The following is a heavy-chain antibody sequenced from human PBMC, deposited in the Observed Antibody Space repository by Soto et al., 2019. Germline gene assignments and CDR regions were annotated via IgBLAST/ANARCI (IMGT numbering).Heavy chain of an antibody. CDR1: GFTFSSYA. V-gene: IGHV3-23*01. CDR2: ISGSGGST. J-gene: IGHJ4*02. CDR3: AKDPSYYDSSGYPAQDY. D-gene: IGHD3-22*01. Sequence: GGSLRLSCAASGFTFSSYAMSWVRQAPGKGLEWVSAISGSGGSTYYADSVKGRFTISRDNSKNTLYLQMNSLRAEDTAVYYCAKDPSYYDSSGYPAQDYWGQGTLVTVSS.